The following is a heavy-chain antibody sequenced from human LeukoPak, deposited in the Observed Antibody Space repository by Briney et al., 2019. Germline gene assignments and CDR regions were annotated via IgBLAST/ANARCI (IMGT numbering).Heavy chain of an antibody. CDR2: ISTSSGDI. V-gene: IGHV3-21*01. D-gene: IGHD3-16*02. CDR3: ARVVDFVWRSYRSAFDC. Sequence: GGSLRLSCAASGFSFSSYTMNWVRQAPGKGLEWVSSISTSSGDINHADSVKGRFTISRDNADKSLYLQMNSLRVEDTAVYYCARVVDFVWRSYRSAFDCWGRGTLVTVSS. J-gene: IGHJ4*02. CDR1: GFSFSSYT.